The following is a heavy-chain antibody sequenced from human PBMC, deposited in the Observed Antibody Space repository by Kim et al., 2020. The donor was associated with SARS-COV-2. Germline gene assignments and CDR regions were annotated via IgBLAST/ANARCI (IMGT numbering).Heavy chain of an antibody. CDR2: ISPSSSTI. J-gene: IGHJ4*02. CDR3: ARAERYYYDSSGAFDY. CDR1: GFTFSSYS. V-gene: IGHV3-48*02. D-gene: IGHD3-22*01. Sequence: GGSLRLSCAASGFTFSSYSMNWVRQAPGKGLEWVSYISPSSSTIYYADSLKGRFTISRDNAKNSLYLQMNSLGDEDTAVYYCARAERYYYDSSGAFDYWGQGTLVTVSS.